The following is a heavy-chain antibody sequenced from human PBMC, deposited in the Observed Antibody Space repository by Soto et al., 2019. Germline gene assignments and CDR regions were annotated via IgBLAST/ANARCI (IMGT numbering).Heavy chain of an antibody. J-gene: IGHJ5*02. CDR3: CVIKRRDQYSTSGYWFDP. V-gene: IGHV3-15*01. D-gene: IGHD4-4*01. CDR2: IKSKADGETK. Sequence: GGSLRLSCAASGFTFSHAWMSWVRQAPGKGLEWVGRIKSKADGETKDYGAPVRGRFTISRDDSQDILYLHMNSLRIEDTAVYYCCVIKRRDQYSTSGYWFDPWGPGTLVPVSS. CDR1: GFTFSHAW.